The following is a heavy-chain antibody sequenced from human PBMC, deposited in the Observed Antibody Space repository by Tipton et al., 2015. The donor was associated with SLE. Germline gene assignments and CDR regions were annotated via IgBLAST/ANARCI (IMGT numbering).Heavy chain of an antibody. D-gene: IGHD3-10*01. J-gene: IGHJ3*02. CDR1: GGSFSVHY. V-gene: IGHV4-34*01. CDR3: ASPSLWFGAPGAFDI. CDR2: IDHSRST. Sequence: TLSLTCAVYGGSFSVHYWSWSWIRQPPGKGLEWIGEIDHSRSTNYNPSLKSRVTISLDTSKNHFSLKLSSVTAADTAVYYCASPSLWFGAPGAFDIWGQGTMVTVSS.